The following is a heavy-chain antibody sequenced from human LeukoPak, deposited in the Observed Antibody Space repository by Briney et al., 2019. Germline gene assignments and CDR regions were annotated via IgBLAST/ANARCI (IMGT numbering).Heavy chain of an antibody. Sequence: GGSLRLSCAASGFTFSSYSMNWVRQAPGKGLEWVSSISSSSSYIYYADSVKGRFTISRDNAKNSLYLQMNSLRAEDTAVYYCARDLGIAAAKSDYWGQGTLVTVSP. V-gene: IGHV3-21*01. CDR3: ARDLGIAAAKSDY. CDR1: GFTFSSYS. J-gene: IGHJ4*02. CDR2: ISSSSSYI. D-gene: IGHD6-13*01.